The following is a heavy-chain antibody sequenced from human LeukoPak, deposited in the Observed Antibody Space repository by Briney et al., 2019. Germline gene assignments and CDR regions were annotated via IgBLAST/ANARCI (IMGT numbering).Heavy chain of an antibody. V-gene: IGHV3-21*01. J-gene: IGHJ4*02. CDR1: GFTFSTYS. CDR3: ARWDRFHGV. D-gene: IGHD1-14*01. Sequence: GGSLRLSCAASGFTFSTYSMNWVRQAPGQGLEWVPSISSSTYIYYADSVKGRFTISRDNSKNSLYLQMNNLRAEDTAVYYCARWDRFHGVWGQGTLVTVSS. CDR2: ISSSTYI.